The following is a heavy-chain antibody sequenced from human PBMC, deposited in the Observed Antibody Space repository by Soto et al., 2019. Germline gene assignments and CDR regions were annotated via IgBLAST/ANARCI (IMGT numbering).Heavy chain of an antibody. CDR3: ARDGQYSYGLLRGYYGMDV. Sequence: ASVKVSCKASGGTFSSYAISWVRQAPGQGLEWMGGIIPIFGTANYAQKFQGRVTITADESTSTAYMELSSLRSEDTAVYYCARDGQYSYGLLRGYYGMDVWGQGTTVTVSS. CDR1: GGTFSSYA. D-gene: IGHD5-18*01. CDR2: IIPIFGTA. V-gene: IGHV1-69*13. J-gene: IGHJ6*02.